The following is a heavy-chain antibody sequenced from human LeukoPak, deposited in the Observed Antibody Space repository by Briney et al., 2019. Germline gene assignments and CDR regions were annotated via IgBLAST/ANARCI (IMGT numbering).Heavy chain of an antibody. CDR3: AKVWAHDGSGNPYWHFDL. CDR1: GFTFSSYG. D-gene: IGHD3-10*01. J-gene: IGHJ2*01. Sequence: GGSLRLSCAASGFTFSSYGMSWVRQAPGKGLEWVSAISGSGGSTYYADSVKGRFTISRDNSKNTLYLQMNSLRAEDTAVYYCAKVWAHDGSGNPYWHFDLWGRGTLVTVSS. V-gene: IGHV3-23*01. CDR2: ISGSGGST.